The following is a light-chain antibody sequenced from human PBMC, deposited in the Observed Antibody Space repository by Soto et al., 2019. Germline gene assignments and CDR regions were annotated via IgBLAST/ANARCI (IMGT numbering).Light chain of an antibody. Sequence: QSVLTHPPSASGSPGQSFAIACTGTGNDVGAYNYVSWYQQHPGRPPKLMIYDVARWPSGVPDRFSGSKSGNTASLTISGLQAEDEADYFCCSYAGGYTYLFGTGTKV. V-gene: IGLV2-11*01. CDR3: CSYAGGYTYL. CDR1: GNDVGAYNY. CDR2: DVA. J-gene: IGLJ1*01.